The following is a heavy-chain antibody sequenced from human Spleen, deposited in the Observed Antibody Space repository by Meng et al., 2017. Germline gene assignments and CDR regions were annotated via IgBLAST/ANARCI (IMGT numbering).Heavy chain of an antibody. CDR3: ARGGTSSTELDY. D-gene: IGHD6-6*01. J-gene: IGHJ4*02. CDR1: GYTFTGYY. V-gene: IGHV1-2*02. CDR2: INPNNGGT. Sequence: ASVKVSCKASGYTFTGYYMHWVRQAPGQGLEWMGWINPNNGGTNYAQKFQGRVTMTRDTSISTAYMELSRLRSDDTAVYYCARGGTSSTELDYWGQGTLVTVSS.